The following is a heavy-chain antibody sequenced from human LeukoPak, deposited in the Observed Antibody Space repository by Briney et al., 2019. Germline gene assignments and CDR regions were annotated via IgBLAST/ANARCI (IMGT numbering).Heavy chain of an antibody. J-gene: IGHJ4*02. V-gene: IGHV1-2*02. CDR2: INGNSGAT. Sequence: GASVTVSCKASGFTFTGHYMHWVRQAPGQGLEGMGWINGNSGATNYARNFQDRVTLTRDTSIGTVYMELSRLRIDDTAVYYCARDFSWGVDYWGQGTLVTVSS. D-gene: IGHD3-10*01. CDR3: ARDFSWGVDY. CDR1: GFTFTGHY.